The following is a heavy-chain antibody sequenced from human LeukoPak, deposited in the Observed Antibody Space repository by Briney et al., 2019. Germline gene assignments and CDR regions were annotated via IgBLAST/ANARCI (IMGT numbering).Heavy chain of an antibody. CDR3: AKRHTTGWYLFDY. J-gene: IGHJ4*02. D-gene: IGHD6-19*01. V-gene: IGHV3-30*02. Sequence: GGSLRLSCAASGFTFSSYGMHWVRQAPGKGLEWVAFIRYDGSNKYYADSVKGRFTISRDSSKNTLFLEMNSLRVEDTAVYYCAKRHTTGWYLFDYWGQGTLVTVSS. CDR2: IRYDGSNK. CDR1: GFTFSSYG.